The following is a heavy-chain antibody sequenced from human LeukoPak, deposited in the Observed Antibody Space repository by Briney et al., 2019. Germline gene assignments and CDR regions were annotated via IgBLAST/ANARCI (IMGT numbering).Heavy chain of an antibody. V-gene: IGHV4-4*07. CDR1: GGSISSYD. Sequence: SETLSLTCTVSGGSISSYDWSWIRQPAGKGLEWIGRIYTSGSTNYNPSLKSRVTMSVDTSKNQFSLKLSSVTAAETAVYYCAGSSITMVSRDWYFDLWGRGTLVTVSS. J-gene: IGHJ2*01. D-gene: IGHD3-10*01. CDR3: AGSSITMVSRDWYFDL. CDR2: IYTSGST.